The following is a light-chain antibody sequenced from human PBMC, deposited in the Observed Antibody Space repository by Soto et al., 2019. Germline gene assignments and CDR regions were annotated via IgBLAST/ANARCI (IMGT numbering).Light chain of an antibody. J-gene: IGLJ2*01. CDR3: SSVTTRTTLV. CDR2: DVT. Sequence: QSALTQPPSVSGSPGQSVTISCTGTSSDVGAYDHVSWYQQHPVKAPRVMIYDVTNRPSGVPDRFSGSKSGNTASLTISGLLPEYEADYYCSSVTTRTTLVFGGGTKLTVL. V-gene: IGLV2-18*02. CDR1: SSDVGAYDH.